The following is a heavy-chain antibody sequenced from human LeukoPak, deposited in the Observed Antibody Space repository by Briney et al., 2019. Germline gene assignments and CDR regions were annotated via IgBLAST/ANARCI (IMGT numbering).Heavy chain of an antibody. CDR1: GFPFSIYA. J-gene: IGHJ4*02. CDR3: ARDRSVGPRDFDY. D-gene: IGHD1-26*01. V-gene: IGHV3-30*04. CDR2: ISYDGSNK. Sequence: GGSLRLSCAASGFPFSIYAIHWVRQAPGKGLEWVAVISYDGSNKYYADSVKGRFTISRDNSKNTLYLQMNSLRTEDTAVYYCARDRSVGPRDFDYWGQGTLVTVPS.